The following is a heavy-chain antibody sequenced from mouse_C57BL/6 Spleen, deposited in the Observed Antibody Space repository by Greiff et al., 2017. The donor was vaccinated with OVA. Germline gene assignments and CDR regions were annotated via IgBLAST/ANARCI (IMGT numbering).Heavy chain of an antibody. J-gene: IGHJ2*01. Sequence: QVQLKQPGTELVKPGASVKLSCKASGYTFTSYWMHWVKQRPGQGLEWIGNINPSNGGTNYNEKFKSKATLTVDKSSSTAYMQLSSLTSEDSAVYYCARIVRGGHYFNYWGQGTTLTVSS. D-gene: IGHD2-5*01. V-gene: IGHV1-53*01. CDR3: ARIVRGGHYFNY. CDR2: INPSNGGT. CDR1: GYTFTSYW.